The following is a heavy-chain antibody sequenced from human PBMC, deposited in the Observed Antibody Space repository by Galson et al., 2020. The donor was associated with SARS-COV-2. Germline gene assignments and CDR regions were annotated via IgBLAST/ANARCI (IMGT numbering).Heavy chain of an antibody. V-gene: IGHV4-34*01. CDR1: GGSFSGYS. D-gene: IGHD3-10*01. J-gene: IGHJ6*03. CDR2: INIGGNT. CDR3: ARGHRGVVPSPVLGLGPYYSYYYMDV. Sequence: SETLSLTCAVYGGSFSGYSWTWIRQPPGKGLEWIGEINIGGNTNYSPSLRRRVPVSVDASKNQFSLKLRSVTAADTALYYCARGHRGVVPSPVLGLGPYYSYYYMDVWGKGTTVTVSS.